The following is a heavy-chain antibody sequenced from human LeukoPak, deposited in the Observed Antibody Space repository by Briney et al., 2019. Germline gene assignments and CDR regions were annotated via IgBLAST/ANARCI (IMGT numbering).Heavy chain of an antibody. V-gene: IGHV3-30*02. CDR3: AKEVGWLNDLAQAFGL. J-gene: IGHJ3*01. D-gene: IGHD5-12*01. Sequence: PRGSLRPSSAACGFTFRSWDMYWVRQAPGKGLEWVAFIRYDGSNKDYADSVKGRFTISRDNSKNILYLQKNSLRPEDTAVYYCAKEVGWLNDLAQAFGLLGQGTMVTGPS. CDR2: IRYDGSNK. CDR1: GFTFRSWD.